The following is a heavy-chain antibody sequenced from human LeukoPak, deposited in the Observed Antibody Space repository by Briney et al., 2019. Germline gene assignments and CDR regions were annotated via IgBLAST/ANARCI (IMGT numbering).Heavy chain of an antibody. CDR3: ARVKKEGYSGYDSNYGEADY. J-gene: IGHJ4*02. CDR2: INHSGST. Sequence: SETLSLTCAVYGGSFSGYYWSWIRQPPGKGLEWIGEINHSGSTNYNPSLKSPVTISVDTSKNQFSLKLSSVTAADTAVYYCARVKKEGYSGYDSNYGEADYWGQGTLVTVSS. CDR1: GGSFSGYY. D-gene: IGHD5-12*01. V-gene: IGHV4-34*01.